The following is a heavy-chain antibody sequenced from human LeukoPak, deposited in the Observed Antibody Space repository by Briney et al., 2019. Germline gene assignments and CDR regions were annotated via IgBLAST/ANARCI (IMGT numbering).Heavy chain of an antibody. J-gene: IGHJ4*02. V-gene: IGHV4-38-2*02. Sequence: PSETLSLTCTVSGYSISRAYHWGWIRQPPGKGLEWIGTIHHSGSTYYNPSLKSRVTISVDTSKNQFSLKLNSMTAADTAVYYCARVDWTTDYWGQGALVTVSS. D-gene: IGHD3-9*01. CDR1: GYSISRAYH. CDR3: ARVDWTTDY. CDR2: IHHSGST.